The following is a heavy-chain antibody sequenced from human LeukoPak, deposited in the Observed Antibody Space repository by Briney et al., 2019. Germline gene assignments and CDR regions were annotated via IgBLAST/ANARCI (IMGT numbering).Heavy chain of an antibody. CDR1: GGTFTSYA. Sequence: ASVKVSCKASGGTFTSYAISWVRQAPRQGLEWMGWINPNSGGTNYAQKFQGRVTMTRDTSISTAYMELSRLRSDDTAVYYCAILISNGDSLGGYWGQGTLVTVSS. V-gene: IGHV1-2*02. CDR3: AILISNGDSLGGY. D-gene: IGHD4-17*01. J-gene: IGHJ4*02. CDR2: INPNSGGT.